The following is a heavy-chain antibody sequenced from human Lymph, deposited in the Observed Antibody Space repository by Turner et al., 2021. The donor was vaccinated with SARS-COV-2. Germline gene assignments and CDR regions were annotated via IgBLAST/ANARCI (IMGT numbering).Heavy chain of an antibody. J-gene: IGHJ4*02. CDR2: ISGDGGST. D-gene: IGHD5-12*01. CDR1: GFTFDDYA. Sequence: EVQLVESGGGVVQPGGSLRRSCAASGFTFDDYARHWVRQAPGKGLEWVSLISGDGGSTYYADSVKGRFTISRDDSKNSLYLQINSLRTGDTALYYCAKEGLSGRRLQFVPYFAYWGQGTLVSVSS. CDR3: AKEGLSGRRLQFVPYFAY. V-gene: IGHV3-43*02.